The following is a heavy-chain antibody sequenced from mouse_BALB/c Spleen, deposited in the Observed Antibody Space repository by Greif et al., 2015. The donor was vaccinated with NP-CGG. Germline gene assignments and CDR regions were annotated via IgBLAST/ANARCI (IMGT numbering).Heavy chain of an antibody. CDR1: GYTFTSYW. J-gene: IGHJ3*01. CDR2: IDPSDSET. Sequence: QVQLQQPGAELVKPGAPVKLSCKASGYTFTSYWMNWVKQRPGRGLEWIGRIDPSDSETHYNQKFKDKATLTVDKSSSTAYIQLSSLTSEDSAVYYCARSDYDAWFAYWGQGTLVTVSA. D-gene: IGHD2-4*01. CDR3: ARSDYDAWFAY. V-gene: IGHV1-69*02.